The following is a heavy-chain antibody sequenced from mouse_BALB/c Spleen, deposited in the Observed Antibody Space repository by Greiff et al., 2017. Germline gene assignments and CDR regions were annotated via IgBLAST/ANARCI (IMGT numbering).Heavy chain of an antibody. CDR3: ARSADY. Sequence: EVKVVESGGGLVQPGGSRKLSCAASGFTFSSFGMHWVRQAPEKGLEWVAYISSGSSTIYYADTVKGRFTISRDNPKNTLFLQMTSLRSEDTAMYYCARSADYWGQGTSVTVSS. CDR1: GFTFSSFG. D-gene: IGHD6-1*01. V-gene: IGHV5-17*02. J-gene: IGHJ4*01. CDR2: ISSGSSTI.